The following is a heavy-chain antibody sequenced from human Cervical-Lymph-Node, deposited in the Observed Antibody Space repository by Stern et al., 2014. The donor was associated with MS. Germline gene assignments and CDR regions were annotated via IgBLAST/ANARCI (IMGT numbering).Heavy chain of an antibody. V-gene: IGHV3-30*03. D-gene: IGHD2-8*01. CDR3: ARDYEDTSMLFDH. CDR1: GFTFSSYG. CDR2: ISYDGNHK. Sequence: ELLVASRGSAVQPGRSLRLPCAASGFTFSSYGMPWVLQAPGKGLAWVTVISYDGNHKYYAASVKGRFTISRDNSKNTLHLQMNSVTPDDTAIYYCARDYEDTSMLFDHWGQGTLVTVSS. J-gene: IGHJ4*02.